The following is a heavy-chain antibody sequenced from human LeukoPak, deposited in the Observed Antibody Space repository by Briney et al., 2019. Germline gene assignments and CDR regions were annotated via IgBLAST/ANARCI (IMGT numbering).Heavy chain of an antibody. J-gene: IGHJ3*02. CDR1: GFTFDDYA. CDR3: AKVRVAGSNLDAFDI. V-gene: IGHV3-9*03. Sequence: GGSLRLSCAVSGFTFDDYAMHWVRQAPGKGLEWVSGISWNSGNLGYADSVKGRLTISRDNAKNSLSLQMNSRRAEDMALYYCAKVRVAGSNLDAFDIWGQGTMVTVSS. D-gene: IGHD6-19*01. CDR2: ISWNSGNL.